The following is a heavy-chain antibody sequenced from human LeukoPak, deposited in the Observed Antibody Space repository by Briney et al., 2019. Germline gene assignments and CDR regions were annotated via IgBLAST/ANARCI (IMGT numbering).Heavy chain of an antibody. D-gene: IGHD4-23*01. CDR1: GGSITSSSYY. J-gene: IGHJ4*02. CDR3: ARVGVDYSGNIIKYYFDY. V-gene: IGHV4-39*07. Sequence: PSETLSLTCTVSGGSITSSSYYWGWIRQPPGNGLEWIGSIYYSGNTYYNPSLKSRVIISVDTSKNQFSLKLSPVIAADTAVYYCARVGVDYSGNIIKYYFDYWGQGTLVTVSS. CDR2: IYYSGNT.